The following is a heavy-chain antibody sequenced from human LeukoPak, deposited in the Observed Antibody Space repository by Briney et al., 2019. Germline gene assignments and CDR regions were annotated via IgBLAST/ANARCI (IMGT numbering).Heavy chain of an antibody. Sequence: GSLRLSCAASGFTFSSYSMTWVRQAPGKGLEWVSSMRSGSRYIYYADSVRGRFSISRDNAKNSLYLLMNSLRAEDTAVYYCARDRPTGASRLFVVQWGQGTLGNVSS. CDR1: GFTFSSYS. D-gene: IGHD3-3*01. J-gene: IGHJ4*02. CDR2: MRSGSRYI. CDR3: ARDRPTGASRLFVVQ. V-gene: IGHV3-21*01.